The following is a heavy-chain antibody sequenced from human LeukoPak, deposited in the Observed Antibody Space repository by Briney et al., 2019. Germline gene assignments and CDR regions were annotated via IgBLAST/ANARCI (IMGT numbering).Heavy chain of an antibody. J-gene: IGHJ4*02. CDR2: INPNSGGT. D-gene: IGHD4-11*01. CDR1: GYTFTGYY. Sequence: ASVTVSCKASGYTFTGYYMHWVRQAPGQGLEWMGWINPNSGGTNYAQKLQGRVTMTTDTSTSTAYMELRSLRSDDTAVYCCARDVRNYESILWGQGTLVTVSS. CDR3: ARDVRNYESIL. V-gene: IGHV1-2*02.